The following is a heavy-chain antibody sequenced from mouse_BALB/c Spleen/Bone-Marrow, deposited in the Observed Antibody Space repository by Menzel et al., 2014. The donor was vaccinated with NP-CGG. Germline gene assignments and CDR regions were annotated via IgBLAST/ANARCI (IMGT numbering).Heavy chain of an antibody. V-gene: IGHV5-17*02. D-gene: IGHD1-1*01. J-gene: IGHJ1*01. CDR2: ISSGSSTI. CDR1: GFTFSSFG. Sequence: EVQLVESGGGLVQPGGSRKLSCAASGFTFSSFGMHWVRQAPEKGLEWVAYISSGSSTIYYADTVKGRFTISRDNPKNTLVLQMTSLRSEDTAMYYCARRGSNHWYFDVWGAGTTVTVSS. CDR3: ARRGSNHWYFDV.